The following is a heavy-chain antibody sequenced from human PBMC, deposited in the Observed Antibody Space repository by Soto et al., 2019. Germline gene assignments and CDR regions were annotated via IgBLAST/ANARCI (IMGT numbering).Heavy chain of an antibody. CDR2: ISTAGDT. CDR1: GFTFSDYD. CDR3: ARGRDSGLYYFDY. D-gene: IGHD2-21*01. J-gene: IGHJ4*02. Sequence: EVQLVESGGDLVQPGGSLRLSCAASGFTFSDYDMHWVRQVTGKGLEWVSTISTAGDTYYPGSVKGRFTISRENAKNSLFLQMNRLRADDTAVYYCARGRDSGLYYFDYWGQGTLVTVSS. V-gene: IGHV3-13*01.